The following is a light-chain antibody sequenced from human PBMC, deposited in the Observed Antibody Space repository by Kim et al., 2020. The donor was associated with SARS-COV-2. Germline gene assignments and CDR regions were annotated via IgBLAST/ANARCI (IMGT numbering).Light chain of an antibody. CDR3: QQRGDWPYT. V-gene: IGKV3-11*01. CDR1: PSVHSF. J-gene: IGKJ2*01. Sequence: SWFPGERAPRPCRAMPSVHSFLAWYQQNPGQGPRVLISGASNRATGIPARFSGSGSGTDFTLTISSLEPEDFAVYCCQQRGDWPYTFGQGTKLEI. CDR2: GAS.